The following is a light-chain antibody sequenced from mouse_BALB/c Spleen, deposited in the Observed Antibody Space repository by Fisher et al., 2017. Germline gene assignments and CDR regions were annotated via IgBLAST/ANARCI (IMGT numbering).Light chain of an antibody. CDR3: QQWSSNPPT. CDR1: SSVSY. J-gene: IGKJ1*01. V-gene: IGKV4-57*01. CDR2: STS. Sequence: IVLTQTTAIMAASLGQKVTMTCSASSSVSYMYWFQQKPGTSPKLWIYSTSNLASGVPARFSGSGSGTSYSLTISSMEAEDAATYYCQQWSSNPPTFGGGTKLEIK.